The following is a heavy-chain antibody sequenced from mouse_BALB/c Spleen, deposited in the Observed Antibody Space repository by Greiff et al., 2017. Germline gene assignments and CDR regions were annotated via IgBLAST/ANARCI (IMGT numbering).Heavy chain of an antibody. J-gene: IGHJ2*01. CDR1: GFTFSSYG. Sequence: EVKLVESGGDLVKPGGSLKLSCAASGFTFSSYGMSWVRQTPDKRLEWVATISSGGSYTYYPDSVKGRFTISRDNAKNTLYLQMSSLKSEDTAMYYCASPCGYDAGAFDYWGQGTTLTVSS. CDR2: ISSGGSYT. V-gene: IGHV5-6*01. CDR3: ASPCGYDAGAFDY. D-gene: IGHD2-2*01.